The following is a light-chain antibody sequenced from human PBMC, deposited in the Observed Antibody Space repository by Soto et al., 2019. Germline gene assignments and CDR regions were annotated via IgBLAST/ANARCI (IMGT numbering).Light chain of an antibody. CDR1: SSDVGGYNR. J-gene: IGLJ1*01. Sequence: QSALTQPPSVSGSPGQSVTISCTGTSSDVGGYNRVSWYQQPPGKAPKLLIYDVSNRPSGGSTRFSGSKSGNTASLTISRLQAEDEADYSCTSYATGSAYGFGPGTKVTVL. CDR2: DVS. V-gene: IGLV2-18*02. CDR3: TSYATGSAYG.